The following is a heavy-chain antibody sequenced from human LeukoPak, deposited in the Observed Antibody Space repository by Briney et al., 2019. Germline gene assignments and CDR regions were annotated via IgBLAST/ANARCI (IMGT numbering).Heavy chain of an antibody. CDR3: ARDWEYCSGGSCYPHYYFDY. J-gene: IGHJ4*02. Sequence: GGSLRLSCAASGFTFYAMHWVRQAPGKGLEWVAVISYDGGNKYYADSVKGRFTISRDNSKNTLYLQMNSLRAEDTAVYYCARDWEYCSGGSCYPHYYFDYWGQGTLVTVSS. D-gene: IGHD2-15*01. CDR1: GFTFYA. CDR2: ISYDGGNK. V-gene: IGHV3-30*04.